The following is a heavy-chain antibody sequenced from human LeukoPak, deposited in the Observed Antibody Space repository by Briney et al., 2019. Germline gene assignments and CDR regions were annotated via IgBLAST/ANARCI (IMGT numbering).Heavy chain of an antibody. Sequence: PGGSLRLSCAASGFTFSSYAMSWVRQAPGKGLEWVSVISGSGGKTFYADSVKGRFTISRDNSKNTLYLQMNSLRDDDTAVYYCAKDWKEVAYCSGGSCYSDYWGQGTLVSVSS. CDR3: AKDWKEVAYCSGGSCYSDY. D-gene: IGHD2-15*01. CDR1: GFTFSSYA. V-gene: IGHV3-23*01. CDR2: ISGSGGKT. J-gene: IGHJ4*02.